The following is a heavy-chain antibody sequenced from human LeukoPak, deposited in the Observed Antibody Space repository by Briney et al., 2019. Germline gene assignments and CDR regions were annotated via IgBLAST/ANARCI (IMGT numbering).Heavy chain of an antibody. CDR3: VRSGVYSDGWYEFDY. CDR2: MNPDSGDT. V-gene: IGHV1-8*01. CDR1: GYTFTSYH. D-gene: IGHD6-19*01. J-gene: IGHJ4*02. Sequence: ASVKVSCKAPGYTFTSYHINWVRQATGQGLEWMGWMNPDSGDTGYAQKFQGRVTMTKSTSISTAYMELSNLRSEDTAVYYCVRSGVYSDGWYEFDYWGQGTLVTVSS.